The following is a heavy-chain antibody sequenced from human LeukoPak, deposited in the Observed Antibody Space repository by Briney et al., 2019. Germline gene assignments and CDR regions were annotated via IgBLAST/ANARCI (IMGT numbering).Heavy chain of an antibody. J-gene: IGHJ4*02. V-gene: IGHV4-34*01. CDR1: GGSFSGYY. D-gene: IGHD5-24*01. CDR2: INHSGST. CDR3: ARGQEPYKRVDS. Sequence: SETLSLTCAVYGGSFSGYYWSWIRQPPGKGLEWIGEINHSGSTNYNPSLKTRVTMSVDTSKNQFSLKLSSVTAADTAVYYCARGQEPYKRVDSWGQGTLVTVSS.